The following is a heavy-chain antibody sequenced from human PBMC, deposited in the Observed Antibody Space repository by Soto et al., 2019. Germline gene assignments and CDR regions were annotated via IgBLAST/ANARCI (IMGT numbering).Heavy chain of an antibody. CDR2: ISSSSSNI. V-gene: IGHV3-21*01. Sequence: GGSLRLSCAASGFTFSSYSMNWVRQAPGKGLEWVSSISSSSSNIYYADSVKGRFTISRDNAKYSLYLKMNSLRAEDAALYSCASDHTARISGDWFDIWGQGTMVPVSS. CDR1: GFTFSSYS. J-gene: IGHJ3*02. D-gene: IGHD2-21*02. CDR3: ASDHTARISGDWFDI.